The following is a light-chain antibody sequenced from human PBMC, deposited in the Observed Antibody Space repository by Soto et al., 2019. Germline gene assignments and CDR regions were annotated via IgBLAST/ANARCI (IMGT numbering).Light chain of an antibody. CDR2: EVS. J-gene: IGLJ1*01. Sequence: QSALTQPASVSGSPGQSITISCTGTSSDVGGYNYVSWYQQHPGKAPKLLIYEVSNRPSGVSNRFSGSKSDTTASLPISGLKAEDDADYYCSSYTSINTYVFGPGPKLTVL. CDR1: SSDVGGYNY. V-gene: IGLV2-14*01. CDR3: SSYTSINTYV.